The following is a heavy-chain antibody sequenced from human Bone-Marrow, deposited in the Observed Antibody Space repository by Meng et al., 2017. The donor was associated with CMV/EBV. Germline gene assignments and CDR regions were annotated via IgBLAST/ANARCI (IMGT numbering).Heavy chain of an antibody. CDR2: ISSSSSYI. V-gene: IGHV3-21*01. J-gene: IGHJ3*02. D-gene: IGHD2-2*01. CDR1: GFTFSSYS. Sequence: GESLKISCAASGFTFSSYSMNWVRQAPGKGLEWVSSISSSSSYIYYADSVKGRFTISRDNAKNSLYLQMNSLRAEDTAVYYGARVHCSSTSCYFAFDIWGQGTMVTVSS. CDR3: ARVHCSSTSCYFAFDI.